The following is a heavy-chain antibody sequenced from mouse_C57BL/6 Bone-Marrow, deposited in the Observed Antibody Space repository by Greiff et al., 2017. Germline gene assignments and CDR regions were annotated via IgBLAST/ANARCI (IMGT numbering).Heavy chain of an antibody. Sequence: EVKLMESGGGLVKPGGSLKLSCAASGFTFSDYGMHWVRQAPGKGLEWVAYISSGSSTIYYADTVKGRFTISRDNAKNTLFLQMTSLRSEDTAMYYCARDLYAMDYWGQGTSVTVSS. CDR1: GFTFSDYG. V-gene: IGHV5-17*01. CDR3: ARDLYAMDY. CDR2: ISSGSSTI. J-gene: IGHJ4*01.